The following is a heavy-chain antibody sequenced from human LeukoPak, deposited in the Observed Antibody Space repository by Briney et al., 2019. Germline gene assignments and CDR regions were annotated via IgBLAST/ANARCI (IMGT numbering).Heavy chain of an antibody. CDR3: ATKGCSSTSCSHTYYYYGMDV. J-gene: IGHJ6*04. Sequence: SVKVSCKASGGTFSSYAISWVRQAPGQGLEWMGGIIPIFGTANYAQKFQGRVTTTADESTSTAYMELSSLRSEDTAVYYCATKGCSSTSCSHTYYYYGMDVWGKGTTVTVSS. V-gene: IGHV1-69*13. D-gene: IGHD2-2*01. CDR2: IIPIFGTA. CDR1: GGTFSSYA.